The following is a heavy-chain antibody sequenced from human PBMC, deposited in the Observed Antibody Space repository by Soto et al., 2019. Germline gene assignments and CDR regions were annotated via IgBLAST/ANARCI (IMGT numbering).Heavy chain of an antibody. Sequence: GGSLRLSYAASGFTFSSYEMNWVRQAPGKGLEWVSYISSSGSTIYYADSVKGRFTISRDNAKNSLYLQMNSLRAEDTAVYYCSSPGYSFSWYLTWAFDIWGQGTMVTVSS. J-gene: IGHJ3*02. CDR1: GFTFSSYE. CDR2: ISSSGSTI. CDR3: SSPGYSFSWYLTWAFDI. D-gene: IGHD6-13*01. V-gene: IGHV3-48*03.